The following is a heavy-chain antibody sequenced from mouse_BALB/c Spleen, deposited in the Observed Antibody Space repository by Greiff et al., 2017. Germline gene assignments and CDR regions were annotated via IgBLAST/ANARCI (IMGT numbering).Heavy chain of an antibody. J-gene: IGHJ4*01. CDR1: GFTFSSFG. D-gene: IGHD2-3*01. V-gene: IGHV5-17*02. CDR2: ISSGSSTI. Sequence: EVHLVESGGGLVQPGGSRKLSCAASGFTFSSFGMHWVRQAPEKGLEWVAYISSGSSTIYYADTVKGRFTISSDNPKNTLFLQMTSLRSEDTAMYYCARGPRPAYDGYPMDYWGQGTSVTVSS. CDR3: ARGPRPAYDGYPMDY.